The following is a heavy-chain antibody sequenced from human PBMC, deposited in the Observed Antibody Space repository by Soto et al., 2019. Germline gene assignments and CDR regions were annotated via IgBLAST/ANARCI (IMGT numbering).Heavy chain of an antibody. Sequence: SETLSLTCTVSGGSINTYHWSWIRQPPGKGLEWIGYIYYSGSTNYNPSLKSRVTISVDTSKNQFSLKLSSVTAADTAVYYCARHVPYCSDTSHCAYGMDVWGQGTTVTVSS. J-gene: IGHJ6*02. D-gene: IGHD2-2*01. V-gene: IGHV4-59*08. CDR3: ARHVPYCSDTSHCAYGMDV. CDR1: GGSINTYH. CDR2: IYYSGST.